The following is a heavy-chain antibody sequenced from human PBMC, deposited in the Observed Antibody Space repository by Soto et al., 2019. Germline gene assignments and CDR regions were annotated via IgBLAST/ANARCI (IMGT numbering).Heavy chain of an antibody. CDR2: INHSGST. J-gene: IGHJ5*02. V-gene: IGHV4-34*01. CDR1: GGSFSGYY. CDR3: ARNDYVWGSYRWVGNWFDP. Sequence: SETLSLTCAVYGGSFSGYYWSWIRQPPGKGLEWIGEINHSGSTNYNPSLKSRVTISVDTSKNQFFLKLSSVTAADTAVYYCARNDYVWGSYRWVGNWFDPWGQGTLVTVSS. D-gene: IGHD3-16*02.